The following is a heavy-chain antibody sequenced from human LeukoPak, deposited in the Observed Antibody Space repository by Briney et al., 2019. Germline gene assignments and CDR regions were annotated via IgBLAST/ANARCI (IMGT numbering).Heavy chain of an antibody. CDR1: GFTFSSYA. Sequence: GGSLRLSCAASGFTFSSYAMSWVRQAPGKGLEWVSTISGSGGSTYYADSVKGRFTISRDNSKNTLYLQMNSLRAEDTAVYYCARGQRWLPRRDWFDPWGQGTLVTVSS. D-gene: IGHD5-24*01. V-gene: IGHV3-23*01. CDR2: ISGSGGST. CDR3: ARGQRWLPRRDWFDP. J-gene: IGHJ5*02.